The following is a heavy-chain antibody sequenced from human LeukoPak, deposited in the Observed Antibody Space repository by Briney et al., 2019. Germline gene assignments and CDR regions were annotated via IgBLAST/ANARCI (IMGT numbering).Heavy chain of an antibody. J-gene: IGHJ4*02. CDR2: ISGSGGST. Sequence: GGFLRLSCAASGFTFSSYAMSWVRQAPGKGLEWVSAISGSGGSTYYADSVKGRFTISRDNSKNTLYLQMNSLRAEDTAVYYCAKDSLDSGSYFEFDYWGQGTLVTVSS. CDR3: AKDSLDSGSYFEFDY. V-gene: IGHV3-23*01. D-gene: IGHD1-26*01. CDR1: GFTFSSYA.